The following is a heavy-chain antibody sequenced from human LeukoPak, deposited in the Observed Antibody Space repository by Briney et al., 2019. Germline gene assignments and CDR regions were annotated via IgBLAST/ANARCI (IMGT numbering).Heavy chain of an antibody. CDR1: GGSISSYY. D-gene: IGHD1-26*01. J-gene: IGHJ3*02. Sequence: SETLSLTCTVSGGSISSYYWTWIRQPPGKGLVWIGYIYYSGSTKYNPSLKSRVTISVDTSKNQFSLNLNSVTAADTAVYYCARVSTAISGSSAPGAFDIWGRGTMVTVSS. V-gene: IGHV4-59*01. CDR2: IYYSGST. CDR3: ARVSTAISGSSAPGAFDI.